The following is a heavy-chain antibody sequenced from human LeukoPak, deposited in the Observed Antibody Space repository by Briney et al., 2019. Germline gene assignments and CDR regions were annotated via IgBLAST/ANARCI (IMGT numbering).Heavy chain of an antibody. CDR1: GYTFTCYY. D-gene: IGHD2-2*01. CDR2: INPNSGGT. J-gene: IGHJ4*02. Sequence: GASVKVSCKASGYTFTCYYMHWVRQAPGQGLEWMGWINPNSGGTNYAQKFQGRVTMTRDTSISTAYIELSRLRSDDTAVYYCARTFNIVVVPAAEDYFDYWGQGTLVTVSS. V-gene: IGHV1-2*02. CDR3: ARTFNIVVVPAAEDYFDY.